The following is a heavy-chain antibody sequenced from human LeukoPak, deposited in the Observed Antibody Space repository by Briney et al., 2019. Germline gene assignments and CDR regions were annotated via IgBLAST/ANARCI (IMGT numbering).Heavy chain of an antibody. CDR3: AIGRGYTYDTDAFDI. V-gene: IGHV3-33*01. CDR1: GFTFSSYG. Sequence: PGRSLRVSCAASGFTFSSYGMHWVRQAPGNGLEWVAVIWYDGSNKYYADSVKGRFTISRDNSKNTLYLQMNSLRAEDTAVYYCAIGRGYTYDTDAFDIWGQGTMVTVSS. CDR2: IWYDGSNK. D-gene: IGHD5-18*01. J-gene: IGHJ3*02.